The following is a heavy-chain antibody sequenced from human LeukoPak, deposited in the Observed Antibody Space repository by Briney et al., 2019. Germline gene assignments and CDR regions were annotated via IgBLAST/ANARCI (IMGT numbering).Heavy chain of an antibody. D-gene: IGHD3-16*01. CDR3: AEGERLGESQESYFDY. Sequence: GGSLRLSCAASGFTFSSYGMHWVRQAPGKGLEWVAFIRYDGSNKYYADSVKGRFTISRDNSKNTLYLQMNSLRAEDTAVYYCAEGERLGESQESYFDYWGQGTLVTVSS. CDR2: IRYDGSNK. J-gene: IGHJ4*02. CDR1: GFTFSSYG. V-gene: IGHV3-30*02.